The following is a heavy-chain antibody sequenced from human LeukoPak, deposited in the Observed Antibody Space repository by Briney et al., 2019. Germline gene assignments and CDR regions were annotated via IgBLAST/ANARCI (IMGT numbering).Heavy chain of an antibody. CDR1: GFTFRNYY. CDR3: ARDHCSSTSCLSSSFDY. CDR2: ISRRGNTI. D-gene: IGHD2-2*01. J-gene: IGHJ4*02. Sequence: GGSLRLSCAASGFTFRNYYMSWIRQAPGKGLEWVSYISRRGNTIYYADSVKGRFTISRDNAKNSLYLQMNSLRAEDTAVYYCARDHCSSTSCLSSSFDYWGQGTLVTVSS. V-gene: IGHV3-11*04.